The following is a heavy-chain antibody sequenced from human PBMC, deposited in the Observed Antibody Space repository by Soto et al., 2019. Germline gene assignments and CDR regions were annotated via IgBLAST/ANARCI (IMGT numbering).Heavy chain of an antibody. Sequence: PGGSLRLSCAASGFTFDYYAMHWVRQAPGKGLEWVSGISWNSDKIGYADSVKGRFTISRDNAENSLYLQMSSLRPEDTALYYCAKDTHARGTPASFYYWGQGTLVTVSS. CDR2: ISWNSDKI. CDR3: AKDTHARGTPASFYY. CDR1: GFTFDYYA. V-gene: IGHV3-9*01. J-gene: IGHJ4*02. D-gene: IGHD1-1*01.